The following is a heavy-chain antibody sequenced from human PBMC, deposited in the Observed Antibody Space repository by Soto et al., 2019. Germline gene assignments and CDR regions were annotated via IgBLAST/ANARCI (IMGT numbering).Heavy chain of an antibody. Sequence: PGGSLRLSCAASGFTVSSNSMSWVRQAPGKGLEWVSAISGSGGSTYYADSVKGRFTISRDNSKNTLYLQMNSLRAEDTAVYYCAKDSTPAMIVVEPIFLEFDYWGQGTLVTVSS. V-gene: IGHV3-23*01. D-gene: IGHD3-22*01. J-gene: IGHJ4*02. CDR3: AKDSTPAMIVVEPIFLEFDY. CDR2: ISGSGGST. CDR1: GFTVSSNS.